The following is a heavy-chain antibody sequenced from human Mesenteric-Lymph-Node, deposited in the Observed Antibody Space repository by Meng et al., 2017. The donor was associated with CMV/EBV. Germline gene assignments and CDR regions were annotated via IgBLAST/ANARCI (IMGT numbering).Heavy chain of an antibody. V-gene: IGHV4-39*01. CDR3: ARPHYYGSGSSPWFDP. CDR1: GGSISSSSYY. CDR2: IYYSGST. Sequence: QRQLQESGQGLVKPSETLSLTCTVSGGSISSSSYYWGWIRQPPGKGLEWIGSIYYSGSTYYNPPLKSRVTISVDTSKNQFSLKLSSVTAADTAVYYCARPHYYGSGSSPWFDPWGQGTLVTVSS. J-gene: IGHJ5*02. D-gene: IGHD3-10*01.